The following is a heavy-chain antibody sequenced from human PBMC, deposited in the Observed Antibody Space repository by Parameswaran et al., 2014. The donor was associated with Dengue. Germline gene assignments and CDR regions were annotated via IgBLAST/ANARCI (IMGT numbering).Heavy chain of an antibody. V-gene: IGHV4-39*01. Sequence: WIRQPQEGLEWIGTIYYSGSTYYNPSLKSRVTISVDTSKNQFSLKLSSVTAADTAVYYCARHDDARDSSSSPYYYYYGMDVWGQGDHGTVSS. CDR3: ARHDDARDSSSSPYYYYYGMDV. J-gene: IGHJ6*02. CDR2: IYYSGST. D-gene: IGHD6-6*01.